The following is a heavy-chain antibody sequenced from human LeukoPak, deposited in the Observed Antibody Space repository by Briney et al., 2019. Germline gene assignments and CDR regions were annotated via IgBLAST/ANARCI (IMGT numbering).Heavy chain of an antibody. CDR3: ARDPYSSTWSYGMDV. Sequence: GGSLRLSCVASGFTLSSCWMSWVRQAPGKGLEWVANIKQDGSEKYYVDSVKGRFIISRDNAKNSLYLQMNTLRAEDTAVYYCARDPYSSTWSYGMDVWGQGTTVTVSS. CDR2: IKQDGSEK. V-gene: IGHV3-7*05. J-gene: IGHJ6*02. CDR1: GFTLSSCW. D-gene: IGHD6-6*01.